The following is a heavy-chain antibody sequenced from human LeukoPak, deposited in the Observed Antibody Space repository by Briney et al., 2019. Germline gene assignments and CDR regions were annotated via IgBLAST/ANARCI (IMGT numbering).Heavy chain of an antibody. CDR3: ATFCSGGDCYSFAP. CDR1: GFTFNNYA. V-gene: IGHV3-23*01. Sequence: GGSLRLSCAASGFTFNNYAMTWVRQAPGKGLEWVSTIIGSGGSTDYADSVKGRFTISRDNSKDTLFLQMDSLRVKDTAVYYCATFCSGGDCYSFAPWGQGTLVTVSS. D-gene: IGHD2-15*01. CDR2: IIGSGGST. J-gene: IGHJ5*02.